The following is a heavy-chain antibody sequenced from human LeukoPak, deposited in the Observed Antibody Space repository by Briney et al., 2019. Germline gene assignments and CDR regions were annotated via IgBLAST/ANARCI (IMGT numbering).Heavy chain of an antibody. CDR1: GGSFSGDY. J-gene: IGHJ4*02. V-gene: IGHV4-34*01. CDR3: ARDVGYGSGSYSYGY. Sequence: SETLSLTCAVYGGSFSGDYWSWIRQPPGKGLEWIGEINHSGSTNYNPSLKSRVTISVDTSKNQFSPKLSSVTAADTAVYYCARDVGYGSGSYSYGYWGQGTLVTVSS. CDR2: INHSGST. D-gene: IGHD3-10*01.